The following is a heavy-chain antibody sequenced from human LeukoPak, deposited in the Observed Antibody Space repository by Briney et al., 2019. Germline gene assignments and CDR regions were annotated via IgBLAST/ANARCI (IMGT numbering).Heavy chain of an antibody. CDR2: INHSGST. D-gene: IGHD1-7*01. V-gene: IGHV4-34*01. CDR1: GRSFSGYD. J-gene: IGHJ4*02. Sequence: PSETLSLTCAVYGRSFSGYDWSWIRQPPGKWMEWVGEINHSGSTNYNPSLKSRVTISVDTSKNQFSLKLSSVPAADTAVYYCARVGRARGNSGASFDYWGQGTLVTVSS. CDR3: ARVGRARGNSGASFDY.